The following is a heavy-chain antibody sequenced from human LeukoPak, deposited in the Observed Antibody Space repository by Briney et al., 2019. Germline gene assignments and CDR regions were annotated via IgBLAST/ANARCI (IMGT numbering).Heavy chain of an antibody. Sequence: SQTLSLTCAISGDSVSSNSAAWNWIRQSPSRGLEWLGRTYYRSKWYNDYAESVKSRITINPDTSKNQFSLQLNSVTPEDTAVYYCARAATMIVVVTLFDYWGQGTLVTVSS. J-gene: IGHJ4*02. V-gene: IGHV6-1*01. D-gene: IGHD3-22*01. CDR2: TYYRSKWYN. CDR3: ARAATMIVVVTLFDY. CDR1: GDSVSSNSAA.